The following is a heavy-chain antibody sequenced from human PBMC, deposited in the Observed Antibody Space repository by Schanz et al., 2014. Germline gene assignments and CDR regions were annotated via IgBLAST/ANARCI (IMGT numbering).Heavy chain of an antibody. Sequence: EVQLVQSGGGLVQPGGSLRLSCAASGFTFSRYWMQWVRQAPGKGLVWVSRIYMDGSGRDYGDSVKGRFTVSRDNAKNTLYLQMDSLRAEDTAVYYCARDNRQCSGPCSGGSCHPCGMDVRGQGTTVIVSS. CDR2: IYMDGSGR. CDR3: ARDNRQCSGPCSGGSCHPCGMDV. V-gene: IGHV3-74*01. J-gene: IGHJ6*02. CDR1: GFTFSRYW. D-gene: IGHD2-15*01.